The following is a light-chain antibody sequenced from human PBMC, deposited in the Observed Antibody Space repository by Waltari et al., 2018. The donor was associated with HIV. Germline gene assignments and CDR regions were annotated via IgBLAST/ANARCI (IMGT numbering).Light chain of an antibody. J-gene: IGLJ2*01. CDR3: CSYAASYTFV. V-gene: IGLV2-11*01. CDR2: DVR. Sequence: QSALTQPRSVSGSPGQSVTISCTGTYSNIGGYNFVSWYQQHPGKAPKLMIYDVRDRPSVVSDRCSGSKSGNTASLTISGLQAEDEADYYCCSYAASYTFVFGGGTKLTVL. CDR1: YSNIGGYNF.